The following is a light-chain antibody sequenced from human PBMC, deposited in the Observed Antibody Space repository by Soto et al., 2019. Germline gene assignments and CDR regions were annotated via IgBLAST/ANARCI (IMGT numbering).Light chain of an antibody. Sequence: QSVLTQPHSVSGAPGQRVTLSCTGSSSNIGAGYDVHWYQQLPGRAPKLLIYGNTNRPSGVPDRFSGSKSGTSASLAITGLQAEDEADYYCLSFDSSLSVVFRGGTKLTVL. CDR1: SSNIGAGYD. CDR3: LSFDSSLSVV. CDR2: GNT. V-gene: IGLV1-40*01. J-gene: IGLJ2*01.